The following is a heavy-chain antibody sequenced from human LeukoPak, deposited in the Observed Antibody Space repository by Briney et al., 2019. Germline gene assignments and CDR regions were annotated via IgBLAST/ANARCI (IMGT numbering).Heavy chain of an antibody. D-gene: IGHD3-22*01. CDR1: GGSISSGNYY. J-gene: IGHJ4*02. CDR2: IYASGST. Sequence: SETLSLTCTVSGGSISSGNYYWSWIRQPVGKGLEWIGRIYASGSTNYNPSLKSRVTISVDTSKNQFSLKLSSVTAADTAVYYCARARDSRGYQLKGFDYWGQGTLVTVSS. CDR3: ARARDSRGYQLKGFDY. V-gene: IGHV4-61*02.